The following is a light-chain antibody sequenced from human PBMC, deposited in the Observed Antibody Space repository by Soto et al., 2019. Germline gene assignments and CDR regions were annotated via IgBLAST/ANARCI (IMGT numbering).Light chain of an antibody. CDR1: QSIDNNY. CDR3: QQYSRAPLT. V-gene: IGKV3-20*01. J-gene: IGKJ1*01. Sequence: EIVLTHSPGTLSLSPGERATLSCRASQSIDNNYLAWYQQKPGQAPRLVIYGASTRATDIPDRFSASGSGAAFTRTISRLEPEDFAVYYCQQYSRAPLTFGQGTKV. CDR2: GAS.